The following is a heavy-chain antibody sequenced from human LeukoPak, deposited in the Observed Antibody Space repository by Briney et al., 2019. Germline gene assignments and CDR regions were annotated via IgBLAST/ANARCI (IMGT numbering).Heavy chain of an antibody. CDR3: ATLDIVVVQAAEQDSYGMDV. CDR2: INPNSGGT. J-gene: IGHJ6*02. D-gene: IGHD2-2*03. CDR1: GYTFTGYY. V-gene: IGHV1-2*02. Sequence: GASVKVSCKASGYTFTGYYMHWVRQAPGQGLEWMGWINPNSGGTNYAQKFQGRVTMTRDTSISTAYMELSRLRSDDTAVYYCATLDIVVVQAAEQDSYGMDVWGQGTTVTVSS.